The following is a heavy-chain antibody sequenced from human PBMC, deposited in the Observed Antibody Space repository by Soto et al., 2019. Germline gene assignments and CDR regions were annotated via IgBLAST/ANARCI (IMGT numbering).Heavy chain of an antibody. J-gene: IGHJ6*03. CDR1: GGSISSSSYY. D-gene: IGHD4-17*01. CDR3: ARQTIYGDYPYSGSYYMDV. Sequence: SETLSLTCTVSGGSISSSSYYWGWIRQPPGKGLEWIGSIYYSGSTYYNPSLKSRVTISVDTSKNQFSLKLSSVTAADTAVYYCARQTIYGDYPYSGSYYMDVWGKGTTVTVSS. CDR2: IYYSGST. V-gene: IGHV4-39*01.